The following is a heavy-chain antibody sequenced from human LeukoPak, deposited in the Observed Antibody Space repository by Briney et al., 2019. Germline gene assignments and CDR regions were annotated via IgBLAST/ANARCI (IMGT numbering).Heavy chain of an antibody. CDR1: RFVFPSSG. V-gene: IGHV3-23*01. CDR3: TKVRSGSSNWALRVFDY. D-gene: IGHD4-11*01. Sequence: PGGSLRLSCAASRFVFPSSGMHWVRQLRGGGLEWVSTISPGGGTTYYAESMKGRFTISRDNSKSTLYLEMNSLRVEDTAVYYCTKVRSGSSNWALRVFDYWGQGALVTVSS. CDR2: ISPGGGTT. J-gene: IGHJ4*02.